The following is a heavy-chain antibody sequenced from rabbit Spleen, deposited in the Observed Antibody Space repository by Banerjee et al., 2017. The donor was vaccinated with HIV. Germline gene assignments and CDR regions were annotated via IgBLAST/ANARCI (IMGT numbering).Heavy chain of an antibody. D-gene: IGHD1-1*01. CDR1: GFSFSDTDV. J-gene: IGHJ6*01. CDR3: ARDTSSSFSTYGMDL. V-gene: IGHV1S45*01. CDR2: INTGSSGFT. Sequence: QEQLEESGGGLVKPEGSLTLTCQASGFSFSDTDVMCWVRQAPGKGLEWIACINTGSSGFTYFASWAKGRFTISKTSSTTVTLQMTSLTAADTATYFCARDTSSSFSTYGMDLWGQGTLVTVS.